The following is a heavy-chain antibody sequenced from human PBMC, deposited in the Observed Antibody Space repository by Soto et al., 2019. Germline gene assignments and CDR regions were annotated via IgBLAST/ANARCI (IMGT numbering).Heavy chain of an antibody. D-gene: IGHD3-16*01. CDR1: GGSISSYY. CDR2: IYYSGST. CDR3: ARRWGSAFDI. Sequence: QVQLQESGPGLVKPSETLFLTCTVSGGSISSYYWSWIRQPPGKGLEWIGYIYYSGSTNYNPSLKSRVTISVDTSKNQFSLKLSSVTAADTAVYYCARRWGSAFDIWGQGTMVTVSS. V-gene: IGHV4-59*01. J-gene: IGHJ3*02.